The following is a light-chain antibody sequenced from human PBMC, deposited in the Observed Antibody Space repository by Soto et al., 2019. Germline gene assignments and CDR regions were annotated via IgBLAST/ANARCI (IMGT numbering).Light chain of an antibody. V-gene: IGKV3D-20*02. CDR2: GAS. J-gene: IGKJ5*01. Sequence: EIVLTQSPGTLSLSPGERATLSCRASQSVTSSYLAWWQQKPGQAPRLLIYGASSRATGIPDRFSGSGSGTDFTLTISSLEPEDFAVYYCQQRSNWITFGQGTRLEIK. CDR3: QQRSNWIT. CDR1: QSVTSSY.